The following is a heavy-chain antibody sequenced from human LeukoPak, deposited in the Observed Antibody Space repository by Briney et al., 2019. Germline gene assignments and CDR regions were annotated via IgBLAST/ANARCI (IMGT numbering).Heavy chain of an antibody. CDR1: GFTFSSYS. J-gene: IGHJ5*02. CDR2: ISSSSSYI. CDR3: ARNQAVATIRYNWFDP. D-gene: IGHD5-12*01. Sequence: TGGSLRLSCAASGFTFSSYSMNWVRQAPGKGLEWVSSISSSSSYIYYADSVKGRFTISRDNAKNSLYLQMNSLRAEDTAVYYCARNQAVATIRYNWFDPWGQGTLVTVSS. V-gene: IGHV3-21*01.